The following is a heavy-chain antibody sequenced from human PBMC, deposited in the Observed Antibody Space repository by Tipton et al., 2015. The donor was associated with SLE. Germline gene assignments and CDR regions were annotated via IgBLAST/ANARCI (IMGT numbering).Heavy chain of an antibody. V-gene: IGHV3-9*01. CDR3: AYGPDSTSWYYFDY. Sequence: SLRLSCAASGFSFDDYAMHWVRQAPGKGLEWVAGIGWDSAYIAYEDSVEGRFTISRDNSKNTLYLQINSLGAEDSAVYYCAYGPDSTSWYYFDYWGQGTLVTVSS. CDR1: GFSFDDYA. CDR2: IGWDSAYI. J-gene: IGHJ4*02. D-gene: IGHD6-13*01.